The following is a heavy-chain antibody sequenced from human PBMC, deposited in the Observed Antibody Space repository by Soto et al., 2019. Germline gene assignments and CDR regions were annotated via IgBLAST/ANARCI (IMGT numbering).Heavy chain of an antibody. CDR3: ATFREHSHGAGSRTYYLYCLVI. J-gene: IGHJ6*03. V-gene: IGHV3-23*01. CDR2: ISGSGDST. CDR1: GFTFSSYGMTFSSYT. D-gene: IGHD3-10*01. Sequence: PCGSLRLPCAAAGFTFSSYGMTFSSYTMSCVRQAPGKGLEWVSTISGSGDSTYYSDSVKGRLTISRDNSKNTLSLQMNRLRAGYTALYYCATFREHSHGAGSRTYYLYCLVIQCQETTLTISS.